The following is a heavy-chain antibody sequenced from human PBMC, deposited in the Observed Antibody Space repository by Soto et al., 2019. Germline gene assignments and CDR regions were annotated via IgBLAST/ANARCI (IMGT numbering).Heavy chain of an antibody. V-gene: IGHV1-18*01. J-gene: IGHJ6*03. D-gene: IGHD3-3*01. Sequence: ASVKVSCKASGYTFTSYGISWVRQAPGQGLEWMGWISAYNGNTNYAQKLQGRVTMTTDTSTSTAYMELRSLRSDDTAVYYCAREGGFPDDSCSGYYSYYYYYMDVWGKGTTVTVPS. CDR3: AREGGFPDDSCSGYYSYYYYYMDV. CDR1: GYTFTSYG. CDR2: ISAYNGNT.